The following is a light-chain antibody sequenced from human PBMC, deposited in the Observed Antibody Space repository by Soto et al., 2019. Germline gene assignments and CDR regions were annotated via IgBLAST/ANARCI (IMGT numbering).Light chain of an antibody. CDR2: RDT. CDR3: AVWDDNLRTVV. V-gene: IGLV1-47*01. Sequence: QSVLTQRPSASGTPGQRVTISCSGSSSNIGSNFLSWYQHLPGTAPKLLIYRDTQWPSGVPDRFSGSKSGTSASLAISGLRSEDEGDYYCAVWDDNLRTVVFGGGTKLTVL. CDR1: SSNIGSNF. J-gene: IGLJ2*01.